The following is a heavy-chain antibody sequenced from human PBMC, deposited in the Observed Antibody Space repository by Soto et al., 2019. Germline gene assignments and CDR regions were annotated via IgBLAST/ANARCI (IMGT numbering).Heavy chain of an antibody. CDR2: INHSGST. Sequence: SETLSLTCAVYGGSFSGYYWSWIRQPPGKGLEWIGEINHSGSTNYNPSLKSRVTISVDTSKNQFSLKLSSVTAADTAVYYCARLNWGSASKLPYYYYYGMDVWGQGTTVTVSS. J-gene: IGHJ6*02. V-gene: IGHV4-34*01. D-gene: IGHD7-27*01. CDR1: GGSFSGYY. CDR3: ARLNWGSASKLPYYYYYGMDV.